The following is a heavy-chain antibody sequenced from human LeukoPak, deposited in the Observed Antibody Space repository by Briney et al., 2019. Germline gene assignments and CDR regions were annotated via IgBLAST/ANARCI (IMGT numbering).Heavy chain of an antibody. CDR2: IWSDGRNK. D-gene: IGHD4-17*01. CDR1: EFSFSSYG. J-gene: IGHJ3*02. Sequence: PGGSLRLSCAASEFSFSSYGMHWVRQAPGKGLEWVAVIWSDGRNKFYADSVKGRFTVSRDNSKNTLFLQMSSLRADDTALYHCAREVTNDAFDIWGQGTMVTVSS. CDR3: AREVTNDAFDI. V-gene: IGHV3-33*01.